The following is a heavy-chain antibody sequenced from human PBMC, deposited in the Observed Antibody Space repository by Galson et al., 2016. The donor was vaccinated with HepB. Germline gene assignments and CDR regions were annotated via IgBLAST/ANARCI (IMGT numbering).Heavy chain of an antibody. Sequence: SLRLSCAASGFTFTSYTMHWVRQAPGKGLEWVAVVSFDGSNRFYADSARGRFTISRDNSKNTVNLQMNSLRPDDTAVYYCARSLPPDRWCFDYWGQGTLITVSS. CDR3: ARSLPPDRWCFDY. CDR1: GFTFTSYT. D-gene: IGHD2-8*01. V-gene: IGHV3-30*04. J-gene: IGHJ4*02. CDR2: VSFDGSNR.